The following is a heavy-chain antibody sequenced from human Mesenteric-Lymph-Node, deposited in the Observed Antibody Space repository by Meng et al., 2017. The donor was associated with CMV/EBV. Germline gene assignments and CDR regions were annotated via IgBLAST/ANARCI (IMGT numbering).Heavy chain of an antibody. J-gene: IGHJ4*02. CDR3: ARDGYYYDSSGPDY. V-gene: IGHV3-21*01. D-gene: IGHD3-22*01. CDR2: ISSSSSYI. Sequence: GESLKISCAASGFTFSSYSMNWVRQAPGKGLEWVSSISSSSSYIYYADSVKGRFTISRDNAKNSLYLQMNSLRAEDTAVYYCARDGYYYDSSGPDYWGQGTLVTVSS. CDR1: GFTFSSYS.